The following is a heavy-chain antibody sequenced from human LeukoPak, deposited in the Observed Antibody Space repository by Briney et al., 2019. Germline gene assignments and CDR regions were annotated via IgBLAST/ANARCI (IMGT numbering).Heavy chain of an antibody. CDR1: GGSISSSNW. V-gene: IGHV4-4*02. CDR2: IYYSGST. CDR3: ASPDYGGNSGVIGAFDI. D-gene: IGHD4-23*01. J-gene: IGHJ3*02. Sequence: PSETLSLTCAVSGGSISSSNWWSWVRQPPGKGLEWIGGIYYSGSTYYSPSLKSRVTISVDTSKNQFSLKLSSVTAADTAVYYCASPDYGGNSGVIGAFDIWGQGTMVTVSS.